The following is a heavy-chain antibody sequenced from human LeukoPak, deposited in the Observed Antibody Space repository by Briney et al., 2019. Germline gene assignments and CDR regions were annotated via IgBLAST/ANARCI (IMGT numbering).Heavy chain of an antibody. J-gene: IGHJ4*02. CDR1: GYTFTGYY. D-gene: IGHD1-26*01. V-gene: IGHV1-2*02. CDR2: INPNSGGT. CDR3: ARDRYGGSYGRSGY. Sequence: ASVKVSCKASGYTFTGYYMHWVRQAPGQGLEWMGWINPNSGGTNYAQKFQGRVTMTRDTSISTAYMELSRLRSDDTAVYYCARDRYGGSYGRSGYWGQGTLVTVSS.